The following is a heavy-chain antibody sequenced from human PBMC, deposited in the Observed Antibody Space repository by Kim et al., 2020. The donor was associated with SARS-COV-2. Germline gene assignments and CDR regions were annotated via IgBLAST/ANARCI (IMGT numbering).Heavy chain of an antibody. CDR1: GYSISSGYY. CDR2: IYHSGRT. V-gene: IGHV4-38-2*02. J-gene: IGHJ4*02. Sequence: SETLSLTCTVSGYSISSGYYWGWIRQPPGKGLEWIASIYHSGRTYYNPSLKSRVTISVDTSKNQFSLKLSSVTAAYTAVYYCARDRATTVTTGVLDYWGQGTLVTVSS. D-gene: IGHD4-17*01. CDR3: ARDRATTVTTGVLDY.